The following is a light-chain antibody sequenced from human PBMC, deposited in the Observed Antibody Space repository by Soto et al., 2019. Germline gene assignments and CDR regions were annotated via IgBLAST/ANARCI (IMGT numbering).Light chain of an antibody. J-gene: IGLJ2*01. CDR2: EVS. CDR3: SSYSTSKTVV. Sequence: QSALTQPASVSGSPGQSITISCTGTSSDVGGYKYVSWYQQHPGKAPKLIVYEVSYRPSGISNRFSGSKSGNTASLTISGLQAEDEADYHCSSYSTSKTVVFGGGTKLTVL. V-gene: IGLV2-14*01. CDR1: SSDVGGYKY.